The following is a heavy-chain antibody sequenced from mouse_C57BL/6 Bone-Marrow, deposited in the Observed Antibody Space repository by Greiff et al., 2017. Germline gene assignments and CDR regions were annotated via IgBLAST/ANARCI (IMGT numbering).Heavy chain of an antibody. J-gene: IGHJ3*01. V-gene: IGHV5-12*01. CDR3: ARDRGYYRFAY. Sequence: DVMLVESGGGLVQPGGSLKLSCAASGFTFSDYYMYWVRQTPEKRLEWVAYISNGGGSTYYPDTVKGRFTISRDNAKNTLYLQMSRLKSEDTAMYYCARDRGYYRFAYWGQGTLVTVSA. CDR2: ISNGGGST. CDR1: GFTFSDYY. D-gene: IGHD2-12*01.